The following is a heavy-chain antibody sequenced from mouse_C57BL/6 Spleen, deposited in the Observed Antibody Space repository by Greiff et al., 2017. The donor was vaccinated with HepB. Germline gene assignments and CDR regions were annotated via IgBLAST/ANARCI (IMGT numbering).Heavy chain of an antibody. V-gene: IGHV1-20*01. CDR2: INPYNGDT. Sequence: EVQLQQSGPELVKPGDSVKISCKASGYSFTGYFMNWVMQSHGKSLEWIGRINPYNGDTFNNQKFKGKATLTVDKSSSTAHMELRNLTSADSTVYYCARSLYDGLYYYAMDYWGQGTSVTVSS. D-gene: IGHD2-3*01. J-gene: IGHJ4*01. CDR3: ARSLYDGLYYYAMDY. CDR1: GYSFTGYF.